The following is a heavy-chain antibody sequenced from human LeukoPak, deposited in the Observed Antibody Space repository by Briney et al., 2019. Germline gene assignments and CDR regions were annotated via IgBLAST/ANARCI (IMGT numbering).Heavy chain of an antibody. D-gene: IGHD2-15*01. J-gene: IGHJ5*02. Sequence: GRSLRLSCAASGFTFSSYAMHWVRQAPGKGLEWVAVISYDGSNKYYADSVKGRFTISRDNSKNTLYLQMNSLRAEDTAVYYCARESGYCSGGSCYSSWFDPWGQGTLVTVSS. CDR2: ISYDGSNK. V-gene: IGHV3-30*04. CDR1: GFTFSSYA. CDR3: ARESGYCSGGSCYSSWFDP.